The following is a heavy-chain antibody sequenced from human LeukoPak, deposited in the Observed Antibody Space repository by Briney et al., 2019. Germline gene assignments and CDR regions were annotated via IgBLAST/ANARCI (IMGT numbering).Heavy chain of an antibody. V-gene: IGHV3-23*01. CDR3: AKSLGYFDWFNWFDP. Sequence: PGGSLRLSCAASGFTFSGYAMSWVRQAPGKGLEWVSAISGSGGSTYYADSVKGRFTISRDNSKNTLYLQMNSLRAEDTAVYYCAKSLGYFDWFNWFDPWGQGTLVTVSS. J-gene: IGHJ5*02. CDR2: ISGSGGST. D-gene: IGHD3-9*01. CDR1: GFTFSGYA.